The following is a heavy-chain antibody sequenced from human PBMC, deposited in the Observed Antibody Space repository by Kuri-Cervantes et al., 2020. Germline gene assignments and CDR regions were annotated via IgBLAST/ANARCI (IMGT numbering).Heavy chain of an antibody. D-gene: IGHD3-3*01. CDR1: GGSISSYY. CDR3: ARDVRFLGRHNWFDP. J-gene: IGHJ5*02. CDR2: IYYSGST. V-gene: IGHV4-59*01. Sequence: SETLSLTCTVSGGSISSYYWSWIRQPPGKGLEWIGYIYYSGSTNYNPSLKSRVTISVDTSKNQFSLKLSSVTAADTAVYYCARDVRFLGRHNWFDPWGQGTLVTVSS.